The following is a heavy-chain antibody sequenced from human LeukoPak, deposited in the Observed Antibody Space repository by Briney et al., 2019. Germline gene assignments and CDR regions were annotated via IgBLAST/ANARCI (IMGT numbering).Heavy chain of an antibody. CDR1: GYTFTSYG. Sequence: ASVKVSCKASGYTFTSYGISWLRQAPGQGLEWMGWISAYNGNTNYAQKFQGRVTMTTDTSTSTAYMELRSLRSDDTAVYYCATDNYYGSGRGMDVWGQGTTVTVSS. V-gene: IGHV1-18*01. CDR2: ISAYNGNT. CDR3: ATDNYYGSGRGMDV. J-gene: IGHJ6*02. D-gene: IGHD3-10*01.